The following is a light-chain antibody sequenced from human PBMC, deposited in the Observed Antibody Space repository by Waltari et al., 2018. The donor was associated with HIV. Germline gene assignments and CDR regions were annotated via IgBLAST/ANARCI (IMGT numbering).Light chain of an antibody. V-gene: IGLV2-8*01. J-gene: IGLJ1*01. CDR1: SSDVGGYNY. CDR3: ASYAGSTNV. CDR2: EVS. Sequence: QSALTQPPSASGSPGQSVTISCTGTSSDVGGYNYVSWYQLHPGKAPKLMIYEVSKRPAGVPDRFSCSKSCNTASLPVFGLQSEDEADYFCASYAGSTNVFGTGTTVTVL.